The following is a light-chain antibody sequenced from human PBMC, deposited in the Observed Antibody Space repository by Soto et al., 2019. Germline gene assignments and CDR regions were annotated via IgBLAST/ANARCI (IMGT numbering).Light chain of an antibody. Sequence: QSALTQPPSAPGSPGQSVTISCTGTSSDVGSYNYVSWYQQHPDKAPKLMIYEVNKRPSGVPDRFSGSKSGNTASLTVSGLQAEDEADYYCTSYAGYDNPVVFGGGTQLTVL. CDR1: SSDVGSYNY. CDR2: EVN. CDR3: TSYAGYDNPVV. V-gene: IGLV2-8*01. J-gene: IGLJ2*01.